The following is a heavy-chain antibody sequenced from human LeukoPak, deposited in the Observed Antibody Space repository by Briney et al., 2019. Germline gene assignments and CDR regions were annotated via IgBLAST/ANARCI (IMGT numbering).Heavy chain of an antibody. V-gene: IGHV4-30-4*08. CDR2: IYHSGST. CDR1: GGSISSGDYY. D-gene: IGHD5-24*01. Sequence: SSETLSLTCTVSGGSISSGDYYWSWIRQPPGKGLEWIGYIYHSGSTYYNPSLKSRVTISVDRSKNQFSLKLSSVTAADTAVYYCARVEEMATSGDYWGQGTLVTVSS. J-gene: IGHJ4*02. CDR3: ARVEEMATSGDY.